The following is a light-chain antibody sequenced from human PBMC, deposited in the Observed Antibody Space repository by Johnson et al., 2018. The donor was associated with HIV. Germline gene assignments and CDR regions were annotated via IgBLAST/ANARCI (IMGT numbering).Light chain of an antibody. CDR3: GTWDSSLSAYV. V-gene: IGLV1-51*02. J-gene: IGLJ1*01. CDR1: SSNIGNNY. Sequence: QSVLTQPPSVSAAPGQKVTISCSGSSSNIGNNYVSWYQQLPGTAPKLLIYENNKRPSGIPDRFSGSKSGTSATLGITGLQTGEEADYYFGTWDSSLSAYVFGTGTKVTVL. CDR2: ENN.